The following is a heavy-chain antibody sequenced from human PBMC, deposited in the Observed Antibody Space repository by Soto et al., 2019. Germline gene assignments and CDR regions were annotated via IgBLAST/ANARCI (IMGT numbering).Heavy chain of an antibody. CDR3: ARDLAKGGGSAGFDS. CDR2: INPKSGGT. CDR1: GYTFTVYY. D-gene: IGHD1-26*01. V-gene: IGHV1-2*02. Sequence: QVQLVQSGAEVKKPGASVNVSCKASGYTFTVYYMHWVRQAPGQGLEWMGWINPKSGGTMYPQKFQGRVTMTWDTSISTAYMALTRLRSADTAVYDCARDLAKGGGSAGFDSWGQGTLVTVSS. J-gene: IGHJ4*02.